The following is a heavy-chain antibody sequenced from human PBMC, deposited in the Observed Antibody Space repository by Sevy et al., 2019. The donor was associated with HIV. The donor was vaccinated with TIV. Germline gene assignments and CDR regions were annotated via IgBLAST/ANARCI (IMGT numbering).Heavy chain of an antibody. Sequence: ASVKVSCKASGGTFSSYAISWVRQAPGQGLEWMGGIIPIFGTANYAQKFQGRVTITADKSTSTAYMELSSLRSEETAVYYCASGGGYDILTGLNYYYMDVWGKGTTVTVSS. D-gene: IGHD3-9*01. V-gene: IGHV1-69*06. CDR2: IIPIFGTA. CDR1: GGTFSSYA. J-gene: IGHJ6*03. CDR3: ASGGGYDILTGLNYYYMDV.